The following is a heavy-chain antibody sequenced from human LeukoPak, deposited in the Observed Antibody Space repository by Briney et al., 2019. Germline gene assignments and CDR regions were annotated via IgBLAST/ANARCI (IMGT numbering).Heavy chain of an antibody. J-gene: IGHJ6*04. CDR1: GFTFSSYE. Sequence: GGSLRLSCAASGFTFSSYEMNWVRQAPGKGLEWVSYISSSGSTIYYAASVKGRFTISRDNAKKSLYLQMNSLRAEDRAVYYCAELGITMIGGVWGKGTTVTISS. D-gene: IGHD3-10*02. V-gene: IGHV3-48*03. CDR2: ISSSGSTI. CDR3: AELGITMIGGV.